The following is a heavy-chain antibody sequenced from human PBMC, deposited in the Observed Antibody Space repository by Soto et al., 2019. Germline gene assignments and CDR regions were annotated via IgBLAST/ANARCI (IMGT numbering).Heavy chain of an antibody. CDR3: AKDRPRVTQALDGVY. V-gene: IGHV1-18*01. CDR2: ISAYTDNT. J-gene: IGHJ4*02. D-gene: IGHD2-8*01. CDR1: GYTFTNHG. Sequence: QVQLVQSGAEVKKPGASVKVSCKTSGYTFTNHGISWVRQAPGQGLEWMGWISAYTDNTDYAQKFQGRVTRTTDKLTSTAYMELRSLTSDDTAVYYCAKDRPRVTQALDGVYGGQGTRVTVSS.